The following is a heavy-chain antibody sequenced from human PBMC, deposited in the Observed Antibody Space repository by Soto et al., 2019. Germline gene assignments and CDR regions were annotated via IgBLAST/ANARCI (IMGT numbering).Heavy chain of an antibody. CDR1: GYTFTSYY. Sequence: QVQLVQSGAEVKKPGASVKVSCKASGYTFTSYYMHWVRQAPGQGLEWMGIINPSGGSTSYAQKFQGRVTMTRDTSTSTVYMELSSLRSEDTAVYYCARRDSGYQATYNWFDPWGQGTLVTVSS. CDR3: ARRDSGYQATYNWFDP. V-gene: IGHV1-46*01. D-gene: IGHD3-22*01. CDR2: INPSGGST. J-gene: IGHJ5*02.